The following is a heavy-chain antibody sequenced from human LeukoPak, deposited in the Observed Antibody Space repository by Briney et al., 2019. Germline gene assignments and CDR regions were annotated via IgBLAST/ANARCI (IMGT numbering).Heavy chain of an antibody. CDR3: AGRLLWFGELSET. CDR1: GGSTSSYY. CDR2: IYYSGST. D-gene: IGHD3-10*01. Sequence: SETLSLTCTVSGGSTSSYYWSWIRQPPGKGLEWIGYIYYSGSTNYNPSLKSRVTISVDTSKNQFSLKLSSVTAADTAVYYCAGRLLWFGELSETWGQGTLVTVSS. J-gene: IGHJ5*02. V-gene: IGHV4-59*01.